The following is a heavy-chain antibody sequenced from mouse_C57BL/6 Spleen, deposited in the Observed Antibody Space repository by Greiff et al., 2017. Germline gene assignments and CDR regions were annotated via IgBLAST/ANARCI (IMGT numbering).Heavy chain of an antibody. Sequence: EVQLQQSGPELVKPGASVKISCKASGYTFTDYYMNWVKQSHGKSLEWIGDINPNNGGTSYNQKFKGKATLTVDKASSTAYMELRSLTSEDSAVYYCARRGDYDGSLDYWGQGTTRTVSS. CDR2: INPNNGGT. D-gene: IGHD1-1*01. CDR1: GYTFTDYY. J-gene: IGHJ2*01. V-gene: IGHV1-26*01. CDR3: ARRGDYDGSLDY.